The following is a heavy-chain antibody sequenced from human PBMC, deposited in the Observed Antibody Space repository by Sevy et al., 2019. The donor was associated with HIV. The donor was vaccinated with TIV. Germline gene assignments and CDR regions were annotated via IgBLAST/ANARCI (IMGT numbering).Heavy chain of an antibody. Sequence: GSLRLSCAASGFTFSSYGMHWVRQAPGKGLEWVAVIWYDGSNKYYADPVKGRFTISRDNSKNTLYLQMNSLRAEDTAVYYCARVGITGTTGIDYWGQGTLVTVSS. CDR1: GFTFSSYG. CDR2: IWYDGSNK. D-gene: IGHD1-7*01. V-gene: IGHV3-33*01. J-gene: IGHJ4*02. CDR3: ARVGITGTTGIDY.